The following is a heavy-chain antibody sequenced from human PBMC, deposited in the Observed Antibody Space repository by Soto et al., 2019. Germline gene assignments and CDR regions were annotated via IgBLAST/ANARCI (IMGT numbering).Heavy chain of an antibody. Sequence: QVQLQQWGAGLLKPSETLSLTCAVYGGSFSGYYWRWIRQPPGKGLEWIGEINHRGRTNYSPSLKSRVTISVDTSKNQFSLNLSSVTAADAAVYYCARGPASVTSDYWGQGTLVTVSS. CDR1: GGSFSGYY. V-gene: IGHV4-34*01. CDR2: INHRGRT. CDR3: ARGPASVTSDY. J-gene: IGHJ4*02. D-gene: IGHD4-17*01.